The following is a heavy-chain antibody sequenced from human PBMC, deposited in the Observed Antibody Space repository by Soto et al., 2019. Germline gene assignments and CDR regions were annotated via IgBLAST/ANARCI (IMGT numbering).Heavy chain of an antibody. CDR3: ACHTVTTEEAYYYYMDV. D-gene: IGHD4-17*01. J-gene: IGHJ6*03. CDR1: GGSISSSSYY. CDR2: IYYSGST. V-gene: IGHV4-39*01. Sequence: SETLSLTCTVSGGSISSSSYYWGWIRQPPGKGLEWIGSIYYSGSTYYNPSLKSRVTISVYTSKNQFSLKLSSLIASDTAVYYCACHTVTTEEAYYYYMDVWGKGTTVTV.